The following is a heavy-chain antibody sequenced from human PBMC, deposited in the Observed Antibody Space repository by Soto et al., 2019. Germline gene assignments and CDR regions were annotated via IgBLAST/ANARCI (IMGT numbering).Heavy chain of an antibody. CDR1: GFTFSRSD. CDR2: VRSKIHNYAT. V-gene: IGHV3-73*02. J-gene: IGHJ6*02. CDR3: YRHEEGRRMVFYGMDV. Sequence: QLVESGGGLVQAGGSLKLSCSASGFTFSRSDLHWVRQAPGKGLEWVGRVRSKIHNYATSYADSVRGRFTISRNDSNNTVSLEMSGLKSEDTALYYCYRHEEGRRMVFYGMDVWGQGTTVTVSS. D-gene: IGHD2-8*01.